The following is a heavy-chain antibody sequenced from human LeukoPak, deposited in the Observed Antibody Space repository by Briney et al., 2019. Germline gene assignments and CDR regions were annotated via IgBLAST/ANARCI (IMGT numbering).Heavy chain of an antibody. Sequence: SETLSLTCTVSSGSFSGYLWSWIRQPPGKGLEWIGEINYNGEDTNYNPSLKSRVTISVDTSKNQFSLKLSSVTAADTAVYYCARRLGYYDSMNWFDPWGQGTLVTVSS. D-gene: IGHD3-22*01. CDR1: SGSFSGYL. V-gene: IGHV4-34*01. CDR3: ARRLGYYDSMNWFDP. J-gene: IGHJ5*02. CDR2: INYNGEDT.